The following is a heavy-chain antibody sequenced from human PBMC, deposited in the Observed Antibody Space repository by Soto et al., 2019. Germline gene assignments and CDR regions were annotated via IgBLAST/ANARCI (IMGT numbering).Heavy chain of an antibody. CDR1: GYIVTSYW. CDR2: IYPGDSDT. V-gene: IGHV5-51*01. CDR3: ASSIAVAAPYYFDY. D-gene: IGHD6-19*01. Sequence: PGESLKISFKCSGYIVTSYWIGWVRQMPGKVLEWMGIIYPGDSDTRYSPSFQGQVTISADKSISTSYLQWSSLKASDTAMYYCASSIAVAAPYYFDYWGQGTLVTVSS. J-gene: IGHJ4*02.